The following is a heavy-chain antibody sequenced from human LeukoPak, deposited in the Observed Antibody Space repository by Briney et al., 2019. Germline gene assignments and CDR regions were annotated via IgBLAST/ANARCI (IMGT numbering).Heavy chain of an antibody. CDR2: MNPNSGNT. Sequence: ASVKVSCKASGYTFTSYDINWVRQATGQGLEWMGWMNPNSGNTGYAQKFQGRVTITRNTSISTAYMELSSLRSEDTAVYYCARVRRMRTSAPCSGGSCYSPLGYWGQGTLVTVSS. J-gene: IGHJ4*02. V-gene: IGHV1-8*03. CDR3: ARVRRMRTSAPCSGGSCYSPLGY. D-gene: IGHD2-15*01. CDR1: GYTFTSYD.